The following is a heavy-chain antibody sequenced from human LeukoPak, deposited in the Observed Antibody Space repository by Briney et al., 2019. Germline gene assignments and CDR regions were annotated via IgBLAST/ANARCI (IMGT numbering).Heavy chain of an antibody. D-gene: IGHD6-19*01. CDR3: AKLKQWQPQRYFFEY. V-gene: IGHV3-23*01. Sequence: GGSLRLSCAASGFTFSSYAMSWVRQAPGKGLEWVSTFSGTSTNSYADAVKGRVTISRDNSKNTLYLQMNSLRAEDTAVYYCAKLKQWQPQRYFFEYWGQGDLVIVAS. J-gene: IGHJ4*02. CDR1: GFTFSSYA. CDR2: FSGTSTN.